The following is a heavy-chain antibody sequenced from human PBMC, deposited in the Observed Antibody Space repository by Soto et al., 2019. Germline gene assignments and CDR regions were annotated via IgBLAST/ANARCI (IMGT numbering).Heavy chain of an antibody. CDR2: IYYSGST. CDR3: ARAPPNCTNGVCYGFEY. D-gene: IGHD2-8*01. V-gene: IGHV4-30-4*01. CDR1: VGSISSGDYY. J-gene: IGHJ4*02. Sequence: SETLSLTCTFSVGSISSGDYYWSWVRQPPWKGLEWIGYIYYSGSTYYNPSLKSRVTISVDTSKNQFSLKLSSVTAADTAVYYCARAPPNCTNGVCYGFEYLGQGTLVKVSS.